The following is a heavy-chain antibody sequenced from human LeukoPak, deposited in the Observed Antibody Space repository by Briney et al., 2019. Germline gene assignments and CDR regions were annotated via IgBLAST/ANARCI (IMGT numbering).Heavy chain of an antibody. CDR3: ANIFGVVRGIDY. J-gene: IGHJ4*02. CDR1: GFTFSNYA. CDR2: ISGSATST. D-gene: IGHD3-3*01. Sequence: GGSLRLSCAASGFTFSNYAMNWVRQAPGKGLEWVSVISGSATSTYYADSVKGRFTISRDNSKNTLYLQMNSLRAEDTAVYYCANIFGVVRGIDYWGQGTLVTVSS. V-gene: IGHV3-23*01.